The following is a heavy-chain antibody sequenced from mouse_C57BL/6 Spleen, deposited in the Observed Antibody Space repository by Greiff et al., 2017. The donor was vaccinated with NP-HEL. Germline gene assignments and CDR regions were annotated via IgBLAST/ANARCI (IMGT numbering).Heavy chain of an antibody. D-gene: IGHD1-1*01. V-gene: IGHV1-26*01. CDR3: ARGSHFAMDY. CDR2: INPNNGGT. CDR1: GYTFTDYY. Sequence: VQLQQSGPELVKPGASVKISCKASGYTFTDYYMNWVKQSHGKSLEWIGDINPNNGGTSYNQKFKGKATLTVDKSSSTAYMELRSLTSEDSAVYYCARGSHFAMDYWGQGTSVTVSS. J-gene: IGHJ4*01.